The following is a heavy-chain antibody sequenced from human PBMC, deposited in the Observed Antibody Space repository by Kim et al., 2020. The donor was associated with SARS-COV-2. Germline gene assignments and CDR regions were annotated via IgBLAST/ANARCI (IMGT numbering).Heavy chain of an antibody. V-gene: IGHV4-39*01. CDR1: GGSISSSSYY. J-gene: IGHJ3*02. CDR3: ARRGHLWFGTTGDAFDI. D-gene: IGHD3-10*01. Sequence: SETLSLTCTVSGGSISSSSYYWGWIRQPPGKGLEWIGSIYYSGSTYYNPSLKSRVTISVDTSKNQFSLKLSSVTAADTAVYYCARRGHLWFGTTGDAFDIWGQGTMVTVSS. CDR2: IYYSGST.